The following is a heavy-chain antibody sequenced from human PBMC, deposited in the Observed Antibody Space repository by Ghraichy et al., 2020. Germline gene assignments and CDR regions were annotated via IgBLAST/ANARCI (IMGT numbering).Heavy chain of an antibody. CDR1: GGSFSGYY. CDR2: INHSGST. J-gene: IGHJ5*02. V-gene: IGHV4-34*01. D-gene: IGHD2-2*01. Sequence: SETLSLTCAVSGGSFSGYYWSWIRQPPGKGLEWIGEINHSGSTNYNPYPKSRVTITVDTSKNQFSPKLSSVTAADTAVYYCARGRRVVVQAAMFRWFDPCVQGTLVTVSS. CDR3: ARGRRVVVQAAMFRWFDP.